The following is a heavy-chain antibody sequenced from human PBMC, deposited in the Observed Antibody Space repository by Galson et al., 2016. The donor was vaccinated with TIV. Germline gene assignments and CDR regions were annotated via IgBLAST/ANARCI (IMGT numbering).Heavy chain of an antibody. CDR3: VKDMVRGVIGGFFQD. CDR1: GFTFSSYI. J-gene: IGHJ1*01. Sequence: SLRLSCAASGFTFSSYIMSWVRQAPGKGLEWVSSISATGISTYYGDSVKGRFTISRDNSKNTLSLQLNSLRAEDTAVYYCVKDMVRGVIGGFFQDWGQGTLVSVSS. CDR2: ISATGIST. V-gene: IGHV3-23*01. D-gene: IGHD3-10*01.